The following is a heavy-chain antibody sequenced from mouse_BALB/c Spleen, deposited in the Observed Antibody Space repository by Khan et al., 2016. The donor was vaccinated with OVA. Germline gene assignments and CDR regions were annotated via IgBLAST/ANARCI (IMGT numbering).Heavy chain of an antibody. V-gene: IGHV5-6*01. CDR3: AYHFTGSFAY. CDR1: GFTFSSYS. CDR2: ISSGGDYT. Sequence: EVELVESGGDLVKPGGSLKLSCAASGFTFSSYSMSWVRQTPDKRLEWVASISSGGDYTYYPDSVKGRFTISRDNAKNTLYLQLSDLKSEDTAMYYCAYHFTGSFAYWGQGTLVTVSA. D-gene: IGHD1-1*01. J-gene: IGHJ3*01.